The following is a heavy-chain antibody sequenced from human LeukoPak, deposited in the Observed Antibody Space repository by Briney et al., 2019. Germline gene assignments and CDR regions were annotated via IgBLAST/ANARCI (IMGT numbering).Heavy chain of an antibody. Sequence: SETLSLTCTVSGGSISSSRYYWSWIRQPAGKGLEWIGRIYTSGSTNYNPSLKSRVTMSVDTSKNQFSLKLSSVTAADTAVYYCARNGDYIRWFDPWGQGTLVTVSS. CDR2: IYTSGST. J-gene: IGHJ5*02. D-gene: IGHD4-17*01. CDR3: ARNGDYIRWFDP. V-gene: IGHV4-61*02. CDR1: GGSISSSRYY.